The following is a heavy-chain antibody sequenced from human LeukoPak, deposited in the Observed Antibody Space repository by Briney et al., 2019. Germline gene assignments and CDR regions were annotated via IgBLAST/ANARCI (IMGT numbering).Heavy chain of an antibody. Sequence: GGSLRLSCAASGFTFSSYAIHWVRQASGKGLEWVGRIRSKANSYATAYTASVEGRFTISRDDSKSTAFLQMNALKTEDSAVYYCSASLKTYCSGGKCHSDYYYYGMDVWGQGTTVTV. CDR3: SASLKTYCSGGKCHSDYYYYGMDV. D-gene: IGHD2-15*01. CDR1: GFTFSSYA. CDR2: IRSKANSYAT. V-gene: IGHV3-73*01. J-gene: IGHJ6*02.